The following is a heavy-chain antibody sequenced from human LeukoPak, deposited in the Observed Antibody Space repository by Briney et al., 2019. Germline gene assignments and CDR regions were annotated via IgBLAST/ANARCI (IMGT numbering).Heavy chain of an antibody. D-gene: IGHD4-17*01. J-gene: IGHJ4*02. V-gene: IGHV4-4*07. Sequence: PSETLSLTCTVSGGSISSYYWSWIRQPAGKGLEWIGRIYTSGSTNYNPSLKSRVTMSVDTSKNQFFLKLSSVTAADTAVYYCAREGETTVTVSYFDYWGQGTLVTVSS. CDR2: IYTSGST. CDR3: AREGETTVTVSYFDY. CDR1: GGSISSYY.